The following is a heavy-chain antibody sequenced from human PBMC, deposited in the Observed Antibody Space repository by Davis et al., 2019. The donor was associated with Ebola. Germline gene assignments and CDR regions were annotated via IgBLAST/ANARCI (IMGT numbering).Heavy chain of an antibody. CDR2: LGLSADT. Sequence: GESLKISCAASGFVFSNYVMSWVRRASGKGLEWVSTLGLSADTYYADPVKGRFTISRDNSKNTLHLQMNSLRVEDTAIYYCAKDTSNIWFDIWGQGTNVTVSS. CDR3: AKDTSNIWFDI. D-gene: IGHD1-26*01. J-gene: IGHJ3*02. CDR1: GFVFSNYV. V-gene: IGHV3-23*01.